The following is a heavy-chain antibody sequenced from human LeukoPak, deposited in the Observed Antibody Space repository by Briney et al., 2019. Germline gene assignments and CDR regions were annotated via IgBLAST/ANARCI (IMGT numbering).Heavy chain of an antibody. D-gene: IGHD2-15*01. CDR3: ARGYCSGGSCYSDY. CDR1: GFTFSSYW. J-gene: IGHJ4*02. CDR2: INSNGSST. V-gene: IGHV3-74*01. Sequence: GGSLRLSCAASGFTFSSYWMHWVRQAPGKGLVWVSRINSNGSSTSYADSVKGRFTISRDNAKNTLYLQMNSLRAEDTAVYYCARGYCSGGSCYSDYWGQGTLVTVSS.